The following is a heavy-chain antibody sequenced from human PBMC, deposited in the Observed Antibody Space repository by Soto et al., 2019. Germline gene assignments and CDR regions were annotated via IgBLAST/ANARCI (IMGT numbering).Heavy chain of an antibody. CDR3: AHRRRYGSSYYCGMDV. CDR1: GFSLSSSGVG. D-gene: IGHD2-2*01. CDR2: IYWDDTK. J-gene: IGHJ6*02. V-gene: IGHV2-5*02. Sequence: SGPTLVNPTQTLTLTCTVSGFSLSSSGVGVGWIRQPPGKALEWLALIYWDDTKRYSPSLKSRLTITKDTSKNQVVLTMANMDPVDTATYYCAHRRRYGSSYYCGMDVWGQGTTVTVSS.